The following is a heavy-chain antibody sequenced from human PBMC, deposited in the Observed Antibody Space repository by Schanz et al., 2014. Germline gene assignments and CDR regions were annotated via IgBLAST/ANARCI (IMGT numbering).Heavy chain of an antibody. Sequence: QVQLVQSGSEVKKPGASVKVSCKASGYTFPSYGISWVRQAPGQGLEWMGRIVPVVGVTVYAQKFQGRVTFTADKSTATVYMELSRLRGDDTAVYFCADYGSGTYFDLWGQGTLVTVSS. CDR1: GYTFPSYG. J-gene: IGHJ4*02. CDR3: ADYGSGTYFDL. D-gene: IGHD3-16*01. V-gene: IGHV1-69*04. CDR2: IVPVVGVT.